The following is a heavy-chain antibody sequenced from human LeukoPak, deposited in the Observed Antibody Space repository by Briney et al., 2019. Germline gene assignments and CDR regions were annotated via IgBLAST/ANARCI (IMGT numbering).Heavy chain of an antibody. J-gene: IGHJ4*02. Sequence: GGSLRLSCAASGFTFSDYYMSWIRQAPGKGLEWVSYISSSSSYTNYADSVKGRFTISRDNAKNSLYLQMNSLRAEDTAVYYCASAGHGYCSSTSCFYFDYWAQGTLVTVSS. CDR1: GFTFSDYY. CDR3: ASAGHGYCSSTSCFYFDY. D-gene: IGHD2-2*01. CDR2: ISSSSSYT. V-gene: IGHV3-11*06.